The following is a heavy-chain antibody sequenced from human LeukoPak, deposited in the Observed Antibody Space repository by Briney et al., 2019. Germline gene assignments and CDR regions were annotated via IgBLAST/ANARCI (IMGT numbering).Heavy chain of an antibody. CDR2: ISGSGGST. J-gene: IGHJ4*02. CDR3: AKGDRVKVVVPGAETY. V-gene: IGHV3-23*01. CDR1: GFTFNNYA. D-gene: IGHD2-2*01. Sequence: GGSLRLSCAASGFTFNNYAMSWVRQAPGNGLEWVSAISGSGGSTYYADSVKGRFTISRDNSKTTLYLQMNSLRAEDTAVYYCAKGDRVKVVVPGAETYWGQGTLVTVSS.